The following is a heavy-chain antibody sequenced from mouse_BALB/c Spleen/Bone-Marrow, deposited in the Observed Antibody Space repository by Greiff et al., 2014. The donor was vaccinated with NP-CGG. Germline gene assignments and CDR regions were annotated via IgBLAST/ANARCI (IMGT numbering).Heavy chain of an antibody. V-gene: IGHV2-6-7*01. D-gene: IGHD2-2*01. J-gene: IGHJ4*01. CDR2: IWGDGST. Sequence: VQGVESGPGLVAPSQSLSITCTVSGFPLTGYGVNWVRQPPGKGLEWLGMIWGDGSTDYNSALKSRLSISKDNSKSQVFLKMNSLQTDDTARYYCARDRGYDSYYAMDYWGQGTSVTVSS. CDR1: GFPLTGYG. CDR3: ARDRGYDSYYAMDY.